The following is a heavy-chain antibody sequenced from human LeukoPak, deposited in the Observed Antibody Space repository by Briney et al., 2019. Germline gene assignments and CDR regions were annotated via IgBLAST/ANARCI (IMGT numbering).Heavy chain of an antibody. Sequence: PGGSLRLSCAASGFTFSSYSMNWVRQAPGKGLEWVSSISSSSSYIYYADSVKGRFTISRDNAKNSLYLQMNSLRAGDTAVYYCARDPSAHCSGGSCYLYWGQGTLVTVSS. CDR1: GFTFSSYS. J-gene: IGHJ4*02. CDR3: ARDPSAHCSGGSCYLY. V-gene: IGHV3-21*01. CDR2: ISSSSSYI. D-gene: IGHD2-15*01.